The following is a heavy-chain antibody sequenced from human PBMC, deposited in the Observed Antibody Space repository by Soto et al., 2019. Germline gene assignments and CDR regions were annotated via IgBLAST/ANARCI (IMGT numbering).Heavy chain of an antibody. CDR3: ASGIAAAGDDYYYYYGMDV. CDR1: GFTFSSYS. D-gene: IGHD6-13*01. J-gene: IGHJ6*02. CDR2: ISSSSSYI. V-gene: IGHV3-21*01. Sequence: GGFLRLSCAASGFTFSSYSMNWVRQAPGKGLEWVSSISSSSSYIYDADSVKGRFTISRDNAKNSLYLQMSSLRAEDTAVYYCASGIAAAGDDYYYYYGMDVWGQGTTVTV.